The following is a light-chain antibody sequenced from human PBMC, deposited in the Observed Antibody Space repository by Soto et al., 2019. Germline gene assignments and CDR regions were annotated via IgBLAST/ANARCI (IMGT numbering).Light chain of an antibody. CDR1: QSVSSN. CDR2: GAS. J-gene: IGKJ5*01. CDR3: QQYNNWPIT. V-gene: IGKV3-15*01. Sequence: EIVMTKSPATLSVSPGERATLSCSASQSVSSNLAWYQQKPGQAPRLLIYGASTRATGIPARFSGSGSGTEFTLTISSLQSEDFAVYYCQQYNNWPITFGQGTRLEIK.